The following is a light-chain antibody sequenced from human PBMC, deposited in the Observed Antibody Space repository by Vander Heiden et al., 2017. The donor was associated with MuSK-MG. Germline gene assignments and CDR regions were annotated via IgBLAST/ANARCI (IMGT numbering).Light chain of an antibody. V-gene: IGKV3-11*01. CDR3: QQRSNWLDT. J-gene: IGKJ2*01. Sequence: EIVLTQSPATLSLSPGERATLSCRASQSVSSYLAWYQQKPGQAPRLLIYDASNRATGIPARFSGSGSGTDFTLTIISLDPEDFAVYYCQQRSNWLDTFGQGTKLEIK. CDR1: QSVSSY. CDR2: DAS.